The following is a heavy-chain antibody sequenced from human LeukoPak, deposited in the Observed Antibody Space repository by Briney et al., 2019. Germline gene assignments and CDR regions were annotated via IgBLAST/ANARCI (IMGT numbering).Heavy chain of an antibody. D-gene: IGHD3-22*01. CDR2: IKQDGSEK. CDR3: ARVSYYYDTRVY. CDR1: GFTFSSYS. J-gene: IGHJ4*02. Sequence: PGGSLRLSCAASGFTFSSYSMNWVRQAPGKGLEWVANIKQDGSEKYYVDSAKGRFTISRDNAKNSLYLQMNSLRAEDTAVYYCARVSYYYDTRVYWGQGTLVTVSS. V-gene: IGHV3-7*01.